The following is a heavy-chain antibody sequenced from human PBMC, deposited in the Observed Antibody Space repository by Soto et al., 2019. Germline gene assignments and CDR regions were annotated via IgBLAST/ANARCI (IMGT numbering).Heavy chain of an antibody. V-gene: IGHV1-18*01. CDR2: IGAYNGNT. CDR1: GYTFTSYG. CDR3: GSDFGRGDFLFYDAGNYCYELYMFV. Sequence: ASVQVSCKASGYTFTSYGIRWVRQAPGQGLERMGWIGAYNGNTNYAQKLQGRGTMTTERSTSTADMGLRRLGSDETGVEYCGSDFGRGDFLFYDAGNYCYELYMFVWGKGIPVSVAS. D-gene: IGHD3-3*01. J-gene: IGHJ6*03.